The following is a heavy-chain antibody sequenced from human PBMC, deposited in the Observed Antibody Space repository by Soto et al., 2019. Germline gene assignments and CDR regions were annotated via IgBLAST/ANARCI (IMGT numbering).Heavy chain of an antibody. CDR2: ISGSGGST. D-gene: IGHD6-6*01. J-gene: IGHJ4*02. CDR3: AKDRGAARPGVTSFDY. V-gene: IGHV3-23*01. CDR1: GFTFSSYA. Sequence: EVQLLESGGGLVQPGGSLRLSCAASGFTFSSYAMSWVRQAPGKGLEWVSAISGSGGSTYYADSVKGRFTISRDNSKTTLYLQMNSLRAEDTAVYYCAKDRGAARPGVTSFDYWGQGTLVTVSS.